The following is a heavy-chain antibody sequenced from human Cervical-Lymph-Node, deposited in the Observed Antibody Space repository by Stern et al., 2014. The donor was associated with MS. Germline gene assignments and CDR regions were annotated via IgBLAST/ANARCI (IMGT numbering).Heavy chain of an antibody. Sequence: DQLVQSGAEVRKPGASVKVSCKASGYTFTSDDINWVRQAPGQGLEWMGWMNPDSGDPGFAQKFQGRVTMTRDTSITTAFMELTNLRSDDTAVYYCTKAWDSWGPGTLIIVSS. J-gene: IGHJ5*01. CDR1: GYTFTSDD. CDR2: MNPDSGDP. V-gene: IGHV1-8*01. CDR3: TKAWDS.